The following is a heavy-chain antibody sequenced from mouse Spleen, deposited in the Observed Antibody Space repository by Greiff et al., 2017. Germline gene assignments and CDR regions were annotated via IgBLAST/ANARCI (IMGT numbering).Heavy chain of an antibody. CDR3: ARGEYYGNYEGTWFAY. J-gene: IGHJ3*01. CDR1: GYTFTSYW. CDR2: INPSNGGT. D-gene: IGHD2-1*01. Sequence: VQLQQSGTELVKPGASVKLSCKASGYTFTSYWMHWVKQRPGQGLEWIGNINPSNGGTNYNEKFKSKATLTVDKSSSTAYMQLSSLTSEDSAVYYCARGEYYGNYEGTWFAYWGQGTLVTVSA. V-gene: IGHV1-53*01.